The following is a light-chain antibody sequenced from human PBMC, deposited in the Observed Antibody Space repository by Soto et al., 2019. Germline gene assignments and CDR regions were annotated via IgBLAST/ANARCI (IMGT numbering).Light chain of an antibody. CDR1: QIVLYSSNNKNY. CDR2: WAS. CDR3: QQYYSTPRT. V-gene: IGKV4-1*01. J-gene: IGKJ1*01. Sequence: DIRMTQSTSTLSTSVGDRVTINCKSSQIVLYSSNNKNYLAWYQQKPGQPPKLLIYWASTRQSGVPDRFSGSGSGTDFTLTISSLQAEDVAVYYCQQYYSTPRTFGHGTKVDI.